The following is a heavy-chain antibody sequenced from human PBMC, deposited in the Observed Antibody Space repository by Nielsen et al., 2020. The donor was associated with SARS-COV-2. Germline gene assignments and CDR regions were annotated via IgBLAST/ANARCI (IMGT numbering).Heavy chain of an antibody. J-gene: IGHJ6*02. CDR3: AREQGRSGNYEVHYYGMDV. Sequence: GESLKISCAASGFTFSSYWMSWVRQAPGKGLEWVANIKQDGSEKYYVDSVKGRFTISRDNVKNSLYLQMNSLRAEDTAVYYCAREQGRSGNYEVHYYGMDVWGQGTTVTVSS. CDR2: IKQDGSEK. CDR1: GFTFSSYW. D-gene: IGHD1-7*01. V-gene: IGHV3-7*03.